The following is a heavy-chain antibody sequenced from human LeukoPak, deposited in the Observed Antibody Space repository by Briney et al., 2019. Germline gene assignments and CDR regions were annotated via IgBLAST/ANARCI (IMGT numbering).Heavy chain of an antibody. J-gene: IGHJ4*02. CDR3: AREGGGYSYGYYFDY. CDR2: IYHSGST. V-gene: IGHV4-30-2*01. CDR1: GGSISSGGYY. Sequence: NPSETLSLTCTVSGGSISSGGYYWSWIRQPPGKGLEWIGYIYHSGSTYYNPSLKSRVTISVDTSKNQFSLKLSSVTAADTAVYYCAREGGGYSYGYYFDYWGQGTLVTVSS. D-gene: IGHD5-18*01.